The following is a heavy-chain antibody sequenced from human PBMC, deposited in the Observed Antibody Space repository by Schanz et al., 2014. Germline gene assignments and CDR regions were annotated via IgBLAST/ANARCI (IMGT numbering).Heavy chain of an antibody. CDR1: GHTFTSW. CDR3: ARQWGYFYGSGTSYYFDY. CDR2: IYPGDSET. J-gene: IGHJ4*02. D-gene: IGHD3-10*01. Sequence: EVQLVQSGAEVKKPGESLRISCKGSGHTFTSWIGWVRQMPGKGLEWMGIIYPGDSETRYSPSFHGQVTISVDKSISTASLQWSSMKASDTAMYYCARQWGYFYGSGTSYYFDYWGQGTLVTVSS. V-gene: IGHV5-51*01.